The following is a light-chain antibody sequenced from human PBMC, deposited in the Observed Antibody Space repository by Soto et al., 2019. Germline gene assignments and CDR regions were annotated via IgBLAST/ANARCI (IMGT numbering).Light chain of an antibody. CDR2: NYV. V-gene: IGLV1-40*01. CDR3: QSYDSNLSGSL. Sequence: QSVLTQQPSVSGAPGQRVTISCAGTSSNIGAGYGVHWYQQLPGRAPKLLIHNYVNRPSGVPDRFSGSKSGTSASLAITGLQGEDEGDYYCQSYDSNLSGSLFGGGTKVTVL. CDR1: SSNIGAGYG. J-gene: IGLJ2*01.